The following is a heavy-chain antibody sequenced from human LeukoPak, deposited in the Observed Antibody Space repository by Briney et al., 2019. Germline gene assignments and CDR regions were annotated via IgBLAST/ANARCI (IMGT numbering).Heavy chain of an antibody. Sequence: GGSLKLSCAASGFTFSSHGMNWVRQAPGKGLEWVSGISPSGGITYYTDSVKGRFTISRDNSKNTQSLQMNSLRAEDTAVYYCAKDDDWGRYKHWGQGTLVTVSS. D-gene: IGHD3-16*01. J-gene: IGHJ1*01. V-gene: IGHV3-23*01. CDR3: AKDDDWGRYKH. CDR1: GFTFSSHG. CDR2: ISPSGGIT.